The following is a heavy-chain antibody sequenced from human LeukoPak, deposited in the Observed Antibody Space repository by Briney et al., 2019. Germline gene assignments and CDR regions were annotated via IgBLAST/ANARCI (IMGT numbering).Heavy chain of an antibody. D-gene: IGHD1-7*01. V-gene: IGHV1-18*01. CDR1: GHTFTSYG. Sequence: EASVKVSCKASGHTFTSYGISWVRQAPGQGLEWMGWVSAYNGNTNYAQKLQGRVTMTTDTSTSTAYMELRSLRSDDTAVYYCASARGSYNWNYHWFDPWGQGTLVTVSS. J-gene: IGHJ5*02. CDR2: VSAYNGNT. CDR3: ASARGSYNWNYHWFDP.